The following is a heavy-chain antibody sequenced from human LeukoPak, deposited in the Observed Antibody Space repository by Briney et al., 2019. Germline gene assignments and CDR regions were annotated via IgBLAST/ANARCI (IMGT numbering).Heavy chain of an antibody. CDR1: GGSISSYY. D-gene: IGHD6-19*01. CDR3: ARESGVKKGYSSGWLYWYYFDY. Sequence: SETLSLTCTVSGGSISSYYWSWIRQPAGKGLEWIGRIYASGSTNYNPSLKSRVTMSVDTSKNQFPLKLSSVTAADTALYYCARESGVKKGYSSGWLYWYYFDYWGQGTLVSVSS. J-gene: IGHJ4*02. CDR2: IYASGST. V-gene: IGHV4-4*07.